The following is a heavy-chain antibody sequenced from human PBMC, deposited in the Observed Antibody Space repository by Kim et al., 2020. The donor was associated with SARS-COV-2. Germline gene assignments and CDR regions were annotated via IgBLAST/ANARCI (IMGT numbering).Heavy chain of an antibody. Sequence: GGSLRLSCAASGFTFSSYGMHWVRQAPGKGLEWVAVISYDGSNKYYADSVKGRFTISRDNSKNTLYLQMNSLRAEDTAVYYCAKEFYYYDSSGYTPDYWG. CDR1: GFTFSSYG. CDR3: AKEFYYYDSSGYTPDY. J-gene: IGHJ4*01. V-gene: IGHV3-30*18. CDR2: ISYDGSNK. D-gene: IGHD3-22*01.